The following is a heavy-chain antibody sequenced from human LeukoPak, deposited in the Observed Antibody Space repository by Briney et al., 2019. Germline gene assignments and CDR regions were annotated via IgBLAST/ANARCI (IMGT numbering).Heavy chain of an antibody. V-gene: IGHV4-59*08. CDR3: ARRLRQNLFDP. Sequence: SETLSLTCTVSGGSISSYYWSRIRQPAGKGLEWIGYIYYSGSSNYNPSLKSRVTMSVDTSKNQFSLKLTSVTAADTAVYYCARRLRQNLFDPWGQGTLVTVSS. J-gene: IGHJ5*02. CDR2: IYYSGSS. D-gene: IGHD4-17*01. CDR1: GGSISSYY.